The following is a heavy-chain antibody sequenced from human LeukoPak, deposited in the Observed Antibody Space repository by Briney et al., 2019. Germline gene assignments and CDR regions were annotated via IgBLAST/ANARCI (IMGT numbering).Heavy chain of an antibody. V-gene: IGHV1-2*02. J-gene: IGHJ6*02. D-gene: IGHD2-2*01. CDR1: GYTFTGYY. Sequence: ASVKDSCKASGYTFTGYYMHWVRQAPGQGGEGMGWINPNSGGTNYAQKFQGRVTMTRDTSISTAYMELSRLRSDDTAVYYWAAHWAGGGTRGVYSGMDVWGQGTTVTVSS. CDR2: INPNSGGT. CDR3: AAHWAGGGTRGVYSGMDV.